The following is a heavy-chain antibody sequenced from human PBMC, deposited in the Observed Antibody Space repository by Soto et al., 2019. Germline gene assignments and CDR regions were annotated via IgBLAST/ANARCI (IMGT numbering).Heavy chain of an antibody. J-gene: IGHJ4*02. D-gene: IGHD2-21*01. V-gene: IGHV1-69*01. CDR3: ARGGDGYNFSAVY. CDR1: GGGNLRDYR. CDR2: IIPKLGSA. Sequence: QVQLVQSGAEMKKPGSSVQVSCKASGGGNLRDYRTTWVRQAPGQGLEWMGGIIPKLGSANYAQNLQGRVTITADGSTGTVNMELRSLRSEDTAVYYCARGGDGYNFSAVYWGQGTPVTVSS.